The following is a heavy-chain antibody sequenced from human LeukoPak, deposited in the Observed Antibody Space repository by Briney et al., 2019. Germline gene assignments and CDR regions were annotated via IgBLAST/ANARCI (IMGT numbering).Heavy chain of an antibody. Sequence: GGSLRLSCAASGFTFSSYGMHWVRQAPGKGLEWVAVISYDGSNKYYADSVKGRFTISRDNSKNTLYLQMNSLRAEDTAVYYCAKDFVVVAGYWGQGTLVTVSS. CDR2: ISYDGSNK. CDR3: AKDFVVVAGY. CDR1: GFTFSSYG. J-gene: IGHJ4*02. V-gene: IGHV3-30*18. D-gene: IGHD2-15*01.